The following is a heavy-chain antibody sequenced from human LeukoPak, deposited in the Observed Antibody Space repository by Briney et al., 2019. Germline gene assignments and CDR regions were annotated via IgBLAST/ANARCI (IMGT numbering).Heavy chain of an antibody. CDR3: ARDGDLGYSGSYSETSFDY. D-gene: IGHD1-26*01. V-gene: IGHV3-33*01. CDR1: GFTFSSYG. CDR2: IWYDGSNK. J-gene: IGHJ4*02. Sequence: GGSLRLSCAASGFTFSSYGMHWVRQAPGKGLEWVAVIWYDGSNKYYADSVKGRFTISRDNSKNTLYLQMNSLRAEDTAVYYCARDGDLGYSGSYSETSFDYWGQGTLVTVSS.